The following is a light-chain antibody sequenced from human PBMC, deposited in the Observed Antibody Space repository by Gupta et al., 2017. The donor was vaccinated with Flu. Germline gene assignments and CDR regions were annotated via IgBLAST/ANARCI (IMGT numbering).Light chain of an antibody. CDR1: ALPKQY. J-gene: IGLJ3*02. CDR3: QSPDSTVTSLV. Sequence: GQTARITCSGDALPKQYAYWYQQKPGQAPVLMIYKDNERPSGIPERFSGSSSGTTVTLTISGVQAEDEADYYCQSPDSTVTSLVFGGGTKLTVL. V-gene: IGLV3-25*03. CDR2: KDN.